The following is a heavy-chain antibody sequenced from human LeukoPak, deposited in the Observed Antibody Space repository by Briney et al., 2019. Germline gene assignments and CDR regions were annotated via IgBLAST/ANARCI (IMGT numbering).Heavy chain of an antibody. D-gene: IGHD5-18*01. CDR1: GGSISSYY. J-gene: IGHJ5*02. CDR3: ARGGGYSYGSNWFDP. V-gene: IGHV4-59*01. Sequence: SETLSLTWTVSGGSISSYYWSWVRQPPGKGLEWVGYIYYSGSTNYNPSLKRRVTISVDTSKNQFSLKLSSVTAADTAVYYCARGGGYSYGSNWFDPWGQGTLVTVSS. CDR2: IYYSGST.